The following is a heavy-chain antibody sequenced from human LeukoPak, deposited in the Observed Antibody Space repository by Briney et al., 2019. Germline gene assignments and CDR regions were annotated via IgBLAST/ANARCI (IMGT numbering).Heavy chain of an antibody. V-gene: IGHV4-59*01. Sequence: SQTLSLTCTVAAGSISSYYWSWIRQPPGKGLEWIGHIYYSGSTTYNPSLKSRVSISVDTSKNQFSLKLSSVTAADTAVYYCARGFAYGDTGSFDYWGQGTLVTVSS. CDR1: AGSISSYY. CDR3: ARGFAYGDTGSFDY. J-gene: IGHJ4*02. CDR2: IYYSGST. D-gene: IGHD4-17*01.